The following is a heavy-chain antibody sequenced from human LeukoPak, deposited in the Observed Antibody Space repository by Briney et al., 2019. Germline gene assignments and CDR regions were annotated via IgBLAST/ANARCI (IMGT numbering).Heavy chain of an antibody. D-gene: IGHD2-21*01. CDR3: VRDSDYQRNSGGRYAHYDALDI. CDR1: EFTFSTFW. Sequence: GRSVRLSCAASEFTFSTFWMSWVRQAPGKGLEWVANINEHGSVKHYVDSMEGRFSISRDNARSSLYLQMNSLRAEDTAVYYCVRDSDYQRNSGGRYAHYDALDIWGHGTMVTVSS. J-gene: IGHJ3*02. V-gene: IGHV3-7*01. CDR2: INEHGSVK.